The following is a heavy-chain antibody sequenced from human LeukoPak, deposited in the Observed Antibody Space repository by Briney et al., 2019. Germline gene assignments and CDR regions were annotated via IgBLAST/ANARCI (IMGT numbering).Heavy chain of an antibody. D-gene: IGHD2-2*02. Sequence: ASVKVSCKASGYTFTSYDISWVRQATGQGLEWMGWMNPNSGNTGYAQKYQGRVTMTRNTSISTAYMELSRLRSEDTAVYYCARVPAAIEDYYYYYYGMDVWGQGTTVTVSS. CDR3: ARVPAAIEDYYYYYYGMDV. CDR1: GYTFTSYD. V-gene: IGHV1-8*01. J-gene: IGHJ6*02. CDR2: MNPNSGNT.